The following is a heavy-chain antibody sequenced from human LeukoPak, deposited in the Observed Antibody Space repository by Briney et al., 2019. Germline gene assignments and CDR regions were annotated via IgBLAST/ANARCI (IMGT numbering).Heavy chain of an antibody. CDR3: AGDTAMATPRARFDY. CDR2: IIPILGIA. J-gene: IGHJ4*02. CDR1: GGTFSSYA. V-gene: IGHV1-69*04. Sequence: GASVKVSCKASGGTFSSYAISWVRQAPGQGLEWMGRIIPILGIANYAQKFQGRVTITADKSTSTAYMELSSLRSEDTAVYYCAGDTAMATPRARFDYWGQGTLVTVSS. D-gene: IGHD5-18*01.